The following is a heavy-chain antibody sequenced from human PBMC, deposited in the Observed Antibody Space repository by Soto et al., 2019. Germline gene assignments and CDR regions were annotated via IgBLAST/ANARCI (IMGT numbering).Heavy chain of an antibody. V-gene: IGHV3-21*01. Sequence: EVQLVESGGGLVKPGGSLRLSCAASGFTFSSYSMNWVRQAPGKGLEWVSFISSSSSYIYYADSVKGRFTISRDNAKNSLYLQMNSLRAEDTAVYYCARWPQPKGDSVVVLSDYWGQGILVTVSS. CDR3: ARWPQPKGDSVVVLSDY. CDR1: GFTFSSYS. D-gene: IGHD2-15*01. CDR2: ISSSSSYI. J-gene: IGHJ4*02.